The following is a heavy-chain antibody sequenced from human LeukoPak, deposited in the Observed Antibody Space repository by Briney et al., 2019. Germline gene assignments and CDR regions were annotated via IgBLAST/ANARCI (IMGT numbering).Heavy chain of an antibody. CDR1: GASISSSGSY. CDR2: IFYSGST. V-gene: IGHV4-39*07. J-gene: IGHJ2*01. Sequence: PSETLSLTCTVSGASISSSGSYWGWTRQPPGKGLEWIGTIFYSGSTYYNPSLKSRVTISVDTSKNQFSLKLSSVTAADTAVYYCARAPTMIITWYFDLWGRGTLVTVSS. CDR3: ARAPTMIITWYFDL. D-gene: IGHD3-22*01.